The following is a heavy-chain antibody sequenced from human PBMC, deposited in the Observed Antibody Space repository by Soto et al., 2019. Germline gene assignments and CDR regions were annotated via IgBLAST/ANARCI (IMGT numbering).Heavy chain of an antibody. CDR3: AKDPSHYSSVCHGKGWFDP. D-gene: IGHD6-19*01. J-gene: IGHJ5*02. Sequence: GASVKVSCKASGYTFTSYAMHWVRQAPGQRLEWMGWINAGNGNTKYSQKFQGRVTITRDTSASTAYMELSSLRSEDTAVYYCAKDPSHYSSVCHGKGWFDPWGQGTLVTVSS. CDR2: INAGNGNT. CDR1: GYTFTSYA. V-gene: IGHV1-3*01.